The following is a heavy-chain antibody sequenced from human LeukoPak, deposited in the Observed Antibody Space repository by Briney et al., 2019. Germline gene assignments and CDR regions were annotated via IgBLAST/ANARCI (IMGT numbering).Heavy chain of an antibody. Sequence: RGSLRLSCAASGFTFSSYEMNWVRQAPGKGLEWVSYISSSGRTIYYADSVKGRFTISRDNAKNSLYLQMNSVRAEDKAVYYCAELGITMIGGVWGKGTTVTISS. CDR3: AELGITMIGGV. CDR2: ISSSGRTI. CDR1: GFTFSSYE. V-gene: IGHV3-48*03. J-gene: IGHJ6*04. D-gene: IGHD3-10*02.